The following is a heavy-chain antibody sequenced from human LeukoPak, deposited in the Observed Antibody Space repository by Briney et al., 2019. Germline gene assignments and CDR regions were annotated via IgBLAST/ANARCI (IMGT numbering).Heavy chain of an antibody. D-gene: IGHD2-15*01. J-gene: IGHJ4*02. CDR2: ICYRGSS. CDR1: GVSVRSRSYC. Sequence: SSETLSLTSSVSGVSVRSRSYCWGWVRQTPGKGQEWIGSICYRGSSSYKPSFKSRVSISVDTSQIQFSLNLRSVTAADTAVYYCARHSGVASTLPFDYWGQGSLVTVSS. CDR3: ARHSGVASTLPFDY. V-gene: IGHV4-39*01.